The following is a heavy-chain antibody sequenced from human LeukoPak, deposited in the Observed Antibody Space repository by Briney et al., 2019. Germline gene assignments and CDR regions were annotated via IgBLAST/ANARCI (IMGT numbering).Heavy chain of an antibody. D-gene: IGHD6-19*01. V-gene: IGHV3-7*01. J-gene: IGHJ4*02. CDR1: GFTFSSYW. CDR3: ARGFSVAGTAFRGY. CDR2: IKQDGSEK. Sequence: QPGGSLRLSCAASGFTFSSYWMSWVRQAPGKGLEWVANIKQDGSEKYYVDSVKGRFTISRDNAKNTLYLQMNSLRAEDTAVYYCARGFSVAGTAFRGYWGQGTLVTVSS.